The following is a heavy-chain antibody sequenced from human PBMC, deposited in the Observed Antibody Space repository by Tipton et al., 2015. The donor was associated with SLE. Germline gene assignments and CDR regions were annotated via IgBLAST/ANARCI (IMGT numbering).Heavy chain of an antibody. V-gene: IGHV5-51*03. CDR2: IYPGDSDT. CDR1: GYSFTGYW. Sequence: QLVQSGAEVKKPGESLKISCKGSGYSFTGYWIGWVRQMPGKGLEWMGMIYPGDSDTRYSPSFQGQVTISADKSISTAYLQWSSLRASDTALYYCARRPLYSSSWYLNYWGQGTLVTVSP. CDR3: ARRPLYSSSWYLNY. D-gene: IGHD6-13*01. J-gene: IGHJ4*02.